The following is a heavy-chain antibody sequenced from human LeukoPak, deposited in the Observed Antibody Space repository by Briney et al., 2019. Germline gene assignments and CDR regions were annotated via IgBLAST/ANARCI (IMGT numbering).Heavy chain of an antibody. J-gene: IGHJ6*02. V-gene: IGHV3-21*01. Sequence: PGGSLRLSCAASGFTFSSYSMNWVRQAPGKGLEWVSSISSSSSYIYYADSVKGRFTISRDNAKNSLYLQMNSLRAEDTAVYYCAREAVVSDSSGYFPTNWYYYYYYGMDVWGQGTTVTVSS. CDR3: AREAVVSDSSGYFPTNWYYYYYYGMDV. D-gene: IGHD3-22*01. CDR1: GFTFSSYS. CDR2: ISSSSSYI.